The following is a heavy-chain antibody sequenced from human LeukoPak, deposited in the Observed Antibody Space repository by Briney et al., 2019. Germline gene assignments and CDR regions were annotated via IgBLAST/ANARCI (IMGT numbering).Heavy chain of an antibody. V-gene: IGHV4-39*02. J-gene: IGHJ4*02. D-gene: IGHD3-9*01. CDR3: ARDGGGERRYFDWLLSPILYYFDY. CDR2: IYYSGST. Sequence: SETLSLTCTVSGGSISSSSYYWGWIRQPPGKGLEWIGSIYYSGSTYYNPSLKSRVTIPVDTSKNQFSLKLSSVTAADTAVYYCARDGGGERRYFDWLLSPILYYFDYWGQGTLVTVSS. CDR1: GGSISSSSYY.